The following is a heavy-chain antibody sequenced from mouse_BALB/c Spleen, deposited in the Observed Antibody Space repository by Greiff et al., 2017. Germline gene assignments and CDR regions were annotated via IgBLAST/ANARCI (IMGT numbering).Heavy chain of an antibody. Sequence: EVKVEESGGGLVQPGGSMKLSCVASGFTFSNYWMNWVRQSPEKGLEWVAEIRLKSNNYATHYAESVKGRFTISRDDSKSSVYLQMNNLRAEDTGIYYCTTLGRRGAWFAYWGQGTLVTVSA. J-gene: IGHJ3*01. CDR2: IRLKSNNYAT. V-gene: IGHV6-6*02. D-gene: IGHD4-1*01. CDR1: GFTFSNYW. CDR3: TTLGRRGAWFAY.